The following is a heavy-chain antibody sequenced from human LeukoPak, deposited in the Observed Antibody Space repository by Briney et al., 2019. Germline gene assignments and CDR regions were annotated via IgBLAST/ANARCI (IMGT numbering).Heavy chain of an antibody. Sequence: GGSLRPSCAASGFTFSDYYMSWIRQAPGKGLEWVSYISSSGSTIYYADSVKGRFTISRDNAKNSLYLQMNSLRAEDTAVYYCARAQYDFWSGYPLVSENWFDPWGQGTLVTVSS. J-gene: IGHJ5*02. D-gene: IGHD3-3*01. V-gene: IGHV3-11*04. CDR2: ISSSGSTI. CDR1: GFTFSDYY. CDR3: ARAQYDFWSGYPLVSENWFDP.